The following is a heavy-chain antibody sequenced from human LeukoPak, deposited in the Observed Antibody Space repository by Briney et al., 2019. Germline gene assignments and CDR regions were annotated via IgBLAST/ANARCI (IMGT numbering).Heavy chain of an antibody. J-gene: IGHJ4*02. D-gene: IGHD3-22*01. V-gene: IGHV3-23*01. Sequence: GGSLRLSCAVSGITLSNYGMSWVRQAPGKGLEWVAGISGSGGGTNYADSEKGRFTIARDNSRNTLYLQMNSLRAEDTAVYFCAKRGVVTRVILVGFHKEAYYFDSWGRGALVTVSS. CDR2: ISGSGGGT. CDR1: GITLSNYG. CDR3: AKRGVVTRVILVGFHKEAYYFDS.